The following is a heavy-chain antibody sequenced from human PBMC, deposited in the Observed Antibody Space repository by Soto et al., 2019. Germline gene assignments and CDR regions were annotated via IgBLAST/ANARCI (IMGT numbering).Heavy chain of an antibody. CDR3: ARDQYGSGYDSSYYYGMDG. D-gene: IGHD5-12*01. CDR1: GGSISSYY. CDR2: IYYSGST. V-gene: IGHV4-59*01. Sequence: SETLSLTCTVSGGSISSYYWSWIRQPPGKGLEWIGYIYYSGSTNYNPSLKSRVTISVDTSKKQFSLKLSSVTAADTAVYYCARDQYGSGYDSSYYYGMDGWGQGTTVTVCS. J-gene: IGHJ6*02.